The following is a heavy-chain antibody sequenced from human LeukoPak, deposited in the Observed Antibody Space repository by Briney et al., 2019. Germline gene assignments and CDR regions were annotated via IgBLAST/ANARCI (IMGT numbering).Heavy chain of an antibody. V-gene: IGHV3-30-3*01. D-gene: IGHD1-26*01. CDR1: GFTFSSYA. CDR3: ARDSRSGSYCDY. CDR2: ISYDGSNK. Sequence: PWGSLRLSCAASGFTFSSYAMHWVRQAPGKGLEWVAVISYDGSNKYYADSVKGRFTISRDNSKNTLYLQMNSLRAEDTAVYYCARDSRSGSYCDYWGQGTLVTVSS. J-gene: IGHJ4*02.